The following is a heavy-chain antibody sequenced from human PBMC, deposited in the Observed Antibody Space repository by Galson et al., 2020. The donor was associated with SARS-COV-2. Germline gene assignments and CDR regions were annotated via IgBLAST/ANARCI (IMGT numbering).Heavy chain of an antibody. Sequence: ASVKVSCKASGYTFTSYGISWVRQAPGQGLEWMGWISAYNGNTNYAQKLQGRVTMTTDTSTSTAYMELRSLRSDDTAVYYCARPHYDILTGSATGAFDIWGQGTMVTVSS. CDR2: ISAYNGNT. V-gene: IGHV1-18*01. CDR1: GYTFTSYG. D-gene: IGHD3-9*01. J-gene: IGHJ3*02. CDR3: ARPHYDILTGSATGAFDI.